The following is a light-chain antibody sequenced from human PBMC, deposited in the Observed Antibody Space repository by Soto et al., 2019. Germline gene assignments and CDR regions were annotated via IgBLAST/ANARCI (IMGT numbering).Light chain of an antibody. V-gene: IGLV1-51*02. CDR3: GTWDLSLGADV. J-gene: IGLJ1*01. CDR2: ETN. Sequence: QSVLTQPPSVSAAPGQKVTISCSGSSSNIGDNYVSWYQHLPGTAPKLLIYETNKRPSGIPDRFSGSKSGTSATLGITGHQTGDEADYYCGTWDLSLGADVFGTGTKVTVL. CDR1: SSNIGDNY.